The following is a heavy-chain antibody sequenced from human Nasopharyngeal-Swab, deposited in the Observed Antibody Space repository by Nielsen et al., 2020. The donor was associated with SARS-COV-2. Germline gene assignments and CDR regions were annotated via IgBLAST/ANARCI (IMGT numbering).Heavy chain of an antibody. CDR2: ISSSSAYI. J-gene: IGHJ4*02. D-gene: IGHD3-10*01. Sequence: GGSLRLSCAASGFTFNTYSMNWVRQAPGKGLEWVSSISSSSAYIYYADSVKGRFTISRDNAKNSLYLQMNSLRAEDTAVYYCAKDYYGSGGAYYFDYWGQGTLVTRLL. CDR3: AKDYYGSGGAYYFDY. CDR1: GFTFNTYS. V-gene: IGHV3-21*01.